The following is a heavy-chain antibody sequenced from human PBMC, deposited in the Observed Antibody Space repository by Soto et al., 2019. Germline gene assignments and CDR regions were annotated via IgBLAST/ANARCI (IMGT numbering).Heavy chain of an antibody. D-gene: IGHD3-10*01. Sequence: QVQLVQSGAEVKKPGASVKVSCKASGYTFTTYEINWVRQATGQGLEWMGWMNPNSGNTGYAQKFQGRVTMTRDTSISTAYLELSSLRSEDTAVYYCARGGNWFGDVLNVFDPWGQGTLVTVSS. CDR2: MNPNSGNT. CDR1: GYTFTTYE. V-gene: IGHV1-8*01. CDR3: ARGGNWFGDVLNVFDP. J-gene: IGHJ5*02.